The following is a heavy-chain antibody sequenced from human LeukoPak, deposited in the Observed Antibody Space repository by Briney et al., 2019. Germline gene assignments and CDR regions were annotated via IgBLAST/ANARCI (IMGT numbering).Heavy chain of an antibody. CDR2: INHGGST. CDR3: ARESNYHGSGTGWFDP. D-gene: IGHD3-10*01. CDR1: GGSFSGYY. Sequence: TSETLSLTCAVYGGSFSGYYWSWIRQPPGKGLEWIGEINHGGSTNYNPSLKSRVTISVDTSKNQLSLKLSSVTAADTAVYYCARESNYHGSGTGWFDPWGQGTLVTVSS. V-gene: IGHV4-34*01. J-gene: IGHJ5*02.